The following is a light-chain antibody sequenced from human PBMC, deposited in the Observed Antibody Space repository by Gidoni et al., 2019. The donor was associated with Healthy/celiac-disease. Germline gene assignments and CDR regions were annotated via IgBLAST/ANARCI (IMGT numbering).Light chain of an antibody. CDR2: QDS. Sequence: SYELTQPPSVSVSPGQTASITCSGDKLGDKYACWYQQKPGQSPLLVIYQDSKRPSGIPERFSGSNSWSTATLTIIGTQAMDEADYYCQAWDSSTFYVFGTGTKVTVL. CDR1: KLGDKY. V-gene: IGLV3-1*01. J-gene: IGLJ1*01. CDR3: QAWDSSTFYV.